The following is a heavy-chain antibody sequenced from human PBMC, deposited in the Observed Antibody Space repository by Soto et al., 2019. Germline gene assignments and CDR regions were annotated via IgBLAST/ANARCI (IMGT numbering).Heavy chain of an antibody. Sequence: GGSLRLSCAASGFTFDDYAMHWVRQAPGKGLEWVSGISWNSGSIGYADSVKGRFTISRDNAKNSLYLQMNSLRTEDTALYYCTKGLRPDFWSGLDVWGKGTTVTVSS. CDR3: TKGLRPDFWSGLDV. CDR2: ISWNSGSI. J-gene: IGHJ6*04. CDR1: GFTFDDYA. D-gene: IGHD3-3*01. V-gene: IGHV3-9*01.